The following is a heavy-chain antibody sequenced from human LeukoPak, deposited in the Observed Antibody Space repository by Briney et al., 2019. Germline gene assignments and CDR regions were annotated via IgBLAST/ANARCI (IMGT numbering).Heavy chain of an antibody. D-gene: IGHD2-15*01. J-gene: IGHJ6*02. CDR1: GGTSSGNA. Sequence: SVKASCKASGGTSSGNATSWVRQAPGQGLEWMGRIIPIFGIANYAQKFQGRVTITADKSTSTAYMELSSLRSEDTAVYYCHVVAPRDYYYGMDVWGQGTTVTVSS. V-gene: IGHV1-69*04. CDR2: IIPIFGIA. CDR3: HVVAPRDYYYGMDV.